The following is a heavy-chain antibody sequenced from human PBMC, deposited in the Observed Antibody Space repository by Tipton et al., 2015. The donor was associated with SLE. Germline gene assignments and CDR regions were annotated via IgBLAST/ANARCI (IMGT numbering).Heavy chain of an antibody. CDR2: IYYTGHT. V-gene: IGHV4-59*08. CDR3: GITTVVTDDGMDV. Sequence: TLSLTCTVSGGSITDYYWTWIRQPPGKGLEWIGYIYYTGHTNYNLSLKSRVTMSVDTSKNQFSLSLRSVTAADTAVYYCGITTVVTDDGMDVWGQGTTVTVSS. CDR1: GGSITDYY. J-gene: IGHJ6*02. D-gene: IGHD4-23*01.